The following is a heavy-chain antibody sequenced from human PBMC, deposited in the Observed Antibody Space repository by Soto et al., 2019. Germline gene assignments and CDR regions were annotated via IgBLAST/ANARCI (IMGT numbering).Heavy chain of an antibody. D-gene: IGHD6-19*01. V-gene: IGHV3-23*01. CDR1: GFTFSSYA. CDR3: AKMSGSVEVAARGFDL. CDR2: ISGSGGST. J-gene: IGHJ5*02. Sequence: RRLSCAGSGFTFSSYAMSWVRQAPGKGLEGVSVISGSGGSTYYADSVKGRFTISRDNSKNTLYLQMNSLRAEDTAVYYCAKMSGSVEVAARGFDLWGQGTLLTVSS.